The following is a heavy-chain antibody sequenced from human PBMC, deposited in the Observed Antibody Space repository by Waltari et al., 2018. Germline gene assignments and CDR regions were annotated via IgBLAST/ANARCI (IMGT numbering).Heavy chain of an antibody. J-gene: IGHJ6*02. Sequence: EVQLVESGGGLVKPGGSLRLSCAASGFTFSSYSMNWVRQAPGKGLEWVSSISSSSSYIYYADSVKGRFTISRDNAKNSLYLQMNSLGAEDTAVYYCAREVDCTGGVCYYYYGMDVWGQGTTVTVSS. CDR1: GFTFSSYS. V-gene: IGHV3-21*01. D-gene: IGHD2-8*02. CDR3: AREVDCTGGVCYYYYGMDV. CDR2: ISSSSSYI.